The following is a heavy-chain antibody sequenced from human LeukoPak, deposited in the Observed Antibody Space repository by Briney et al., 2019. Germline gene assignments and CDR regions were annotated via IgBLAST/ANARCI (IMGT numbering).Heavy chain of an antibody. CDR1: GFTFSSYA. Sequence: GGSLRLSCAASGFTFSSYAMSWVRQAPGKGLEWVSAISGSGGSTYYADSVKGRFTISRDNSKNTLYLQMNSLRAEDTAVYYCARGPSGGNNLWMDYWGQGTLVTVSS. CDR3: ARGPSGGNNLWMDY. V-gene: IGHV3-23*01. D-gene: IGHD2-21*01. CDR2: ISGSGGST. J-gene: IGHJ4*02.